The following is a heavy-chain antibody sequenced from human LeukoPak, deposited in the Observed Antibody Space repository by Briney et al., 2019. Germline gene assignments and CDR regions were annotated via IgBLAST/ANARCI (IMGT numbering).Heavy chain of an antibody. CDR3: ARGYDYVWGSYRLGEFDY. CDR2: ISHSGST. Sequence: PSETLSLTCTVSGYSISTGYYWDWIRQPPGKGLEGIGEISHSGSTNYNPSLKSRVTISVDTSKNQFSLKLSSVAAADTAVYYCARGYDYVWGSYRLGEFDYWGQGTLVTVSS. D-gene: IGHD3-16*02. V-gene: IGHV4-38-2*02. J-gene: IGHJ4*02. CDR1: GYSISTGYY.